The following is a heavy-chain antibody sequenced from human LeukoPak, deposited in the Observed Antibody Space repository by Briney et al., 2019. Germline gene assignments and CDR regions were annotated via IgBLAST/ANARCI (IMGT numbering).Heavy chain of an antibody. J-gene: IGHJ4*02. CDR3: ATSAVAGLFDY. Sequence: PSETLSLTCTVSGGSISSYYWSWIRQPPGKGLEWIGYNYYSGSTNYNPSLKSRVTISVDTSKNQFSLKLSFVTAADTAVYYCATSAVAGLFDYWGQGTLVTVSS. CDR1: GGSISSYY. CDR2: NYYSGST. V-gene: IGHV4-59*01. D-gene: IGHD6-19*01.